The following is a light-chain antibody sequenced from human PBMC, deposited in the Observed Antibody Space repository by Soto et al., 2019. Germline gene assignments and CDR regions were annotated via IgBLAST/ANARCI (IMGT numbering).Light chain of an antibody. J-gene: IGKJ2*01. CDR3: QQRNNWPIT. CDR1: QSVRSSF. V-gene: IGKV3-11*01. CDR2: DAT. Sequence: EIVLTQSPGTLSLSPGERATLSCRASQSVRSSFLAWYQQRPGQAPRLLIYDATNTATGTPARFSGSGSGTEFTLTISSLQPEDFAVYYCQQRNNWPITFGQGTRLEIK.